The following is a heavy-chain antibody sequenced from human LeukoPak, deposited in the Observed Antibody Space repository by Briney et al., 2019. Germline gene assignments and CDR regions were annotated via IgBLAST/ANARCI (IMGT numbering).Heavy chain of an antibody. CDR2: IYHSGRT. V-gene: IGHV4-38-2*01. J-gene: IGHJ4*02. CDR1: GYSISSGYY. CDR3: ARSYSGYDRPCGY. Sequence: SETLSLTCAVSGYSISSGYYWGWIRQPPGKGLEWIGSIYHSGRTYYNPSLKGRVTISVDTSNNHFSLKLSSVTAADTAVYYCARSYSGYDRPCGYWGQGTLVTVSS. D-gene: IGHD5-12*01.